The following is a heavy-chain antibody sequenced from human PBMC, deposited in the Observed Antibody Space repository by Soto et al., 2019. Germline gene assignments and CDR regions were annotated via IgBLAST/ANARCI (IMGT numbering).Heavy chain of an antibody. CDR1: GGSISSYY. CDR2: IYYSGST. J-gene: IGHJ6*02. Sequence: SETLSLTCTVSGGSISSYYWSWIRQPPGKGLEWIGYIYYSGSTNYNPSLKSRVTISVDTSKNQFSLKLSSVTAADTAVYYCASSVSQPYYYGMDVWGQGTTVTVSS. D-gene: IGHD3-10*01. V-gene: IGHV4-59*01. CDR3: ASSVSQPYYYGMDV.